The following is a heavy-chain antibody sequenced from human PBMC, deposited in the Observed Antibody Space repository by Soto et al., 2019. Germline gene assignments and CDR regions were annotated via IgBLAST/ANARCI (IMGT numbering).Heavy chain of an antibody. CDR3: ARDLRHSSSWKYYYYYGMDV. D-gene: IGHD6-13*01. V-gene: IGHV1-69*01. CDR2: VIPIFGTA. CDR1: GGTFSSYA. J-gene: IGHJ6*02. Sequence: QVQLVQSGAEVKKPGSSVKVSCKSSGGTFSSYAISWVRQAPGQGLEWMGGVIPIFGTANYAQKFQGRVTITADESTGTAYMELSSLRSEDTAVYYCARDLRHSSSWKYYYYYGMDVWGPGTTVTGSS.